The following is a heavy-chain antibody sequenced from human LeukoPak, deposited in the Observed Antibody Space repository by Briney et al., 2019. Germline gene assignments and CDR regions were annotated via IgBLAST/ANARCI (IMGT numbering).Heavy chain of an antibody. J-gene: IGHJ4*02. CDR1: GGSISSYY. D-gene: IGHD3-22*01. CDR2: IYYSGST. CDR3: ARVEYYNDSSRYYGS. Sequence: PSETLSLTCTVSGGSISSYYWSWIRQPPGNGLEWIGYIYYSGSTNYNPSLKSRVTISVDTSKNQFSLKLSSVTAADTAVYYCARVEYYNDSSRYYGSWGQGTLVTVSS. V-gene: IGHV4-59*01.